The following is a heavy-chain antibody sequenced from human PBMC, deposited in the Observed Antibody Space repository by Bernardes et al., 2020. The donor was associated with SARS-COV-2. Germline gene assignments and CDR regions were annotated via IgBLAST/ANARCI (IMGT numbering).Heavy chain of an antibody. CDR2: ISWNSGSR. D-gene: IGHD2-21*01. J-gene: IGHJ4*02. Sequence: SSATSGFTGDDYAMPWVRPAAGKGLECVPGISWNSGSRGYADSVKRRFTITRDNAKNYLYLHMNSLRAEDTAVYYCAKDIGDGYKWVGAFDSWCQGTLFTVSS. V-gene: IGHV3-9*01. CDR1: GFTGDDYA. CDR3: AKDIGDGYKWVGAFDS.